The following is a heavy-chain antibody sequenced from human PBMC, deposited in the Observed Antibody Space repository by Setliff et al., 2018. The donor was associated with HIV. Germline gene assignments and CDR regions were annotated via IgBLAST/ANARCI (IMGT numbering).Heavy chain of an antibody. Sequence: ASVKVSCKASGGTFSSYAITWVRQAPGQGLEWMGIINPSGGSAAYAEKFRGRVTMTSDTSTNTAYMELSSLTHEDTAIYFCARAVSTLIRGVTLNHFYYIDVWGTGTTVTVS. CDR1: GGTFSSYA. J-gene: IGHJ6*03. CDR2: INPSGGSA. V-gene: IGHV1-46*01. CDR3: ARAVSTLIRGVTLNHFYYIDV. D-gene: IGHD3-10*01.